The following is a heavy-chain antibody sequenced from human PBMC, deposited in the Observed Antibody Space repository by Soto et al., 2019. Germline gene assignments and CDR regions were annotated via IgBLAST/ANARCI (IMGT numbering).Heavy chain of an antibody. Sequence: GGSLRLSCAASGFTFSSYAMSWVRQAPGKGLEWVSTISSSGDSTYYADSVKGRFTISRDNSKNTLYLQMNSLRAEDTAVYYCAKTYSYGSGSYLFDYWGQGTLVTVSS. D-gene: IGHD3-10*01. CDR1: GFTFSSYA. CDR3: AKTYSYGSGSYLFDY. CDR2: ISSSGDST. J-gene: IGHJ4*02. V-gene: IGHV3-23*01.